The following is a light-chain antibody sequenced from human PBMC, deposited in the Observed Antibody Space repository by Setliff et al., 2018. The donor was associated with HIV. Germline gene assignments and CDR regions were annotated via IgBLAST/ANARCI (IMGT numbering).Light chain of an antibody. CDR3: CSYAGSSTSI. CDR2: DVS. Sequence: QSALTQPASVSGSPGQSITISCTGTSSDVGGYNYVSWYQQHPGKAPKLMIYDVSKRPSGVSNRFSGSKSGNTASLTISGLQAEDEADYYCCSYAGSSTSIFGTGTKGTVL. V-gene: IGLV2-23*02. J-gene: IGLJ1*01. CDR1: SSDVGGYNY.